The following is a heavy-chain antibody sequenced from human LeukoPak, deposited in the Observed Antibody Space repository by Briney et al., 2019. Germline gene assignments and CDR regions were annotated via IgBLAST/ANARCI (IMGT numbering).Heavy chain of an antibody. CDR1: GGTFSSYA. CDR3: ARPGGYSSGWYWFDP. CDR2: IIPIFGTA. V-gene: IGHV1-69*06. D-gene: IGHD6-19*01. Sequence: SVTVSCKASGGTFSSYAISWVRQAPGQGLEWMGGIIPIFGTANYAQKFQGRVTITADKSTSTAYVELSSLRSEDTGVYYCARPGGYSSGWYWFDPWGQGTLVTVSS. J-gene: IGHJ5*02.